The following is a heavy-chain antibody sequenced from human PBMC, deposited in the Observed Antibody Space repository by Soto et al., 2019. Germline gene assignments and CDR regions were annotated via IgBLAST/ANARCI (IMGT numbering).Heavy chain of an antibody. CDR3: ARALTTVTTGGWFDP. J-gene: IGHJ5*02. Sequence: QVQLMQSGAEEKKPGASVKVSCKASGYTFTSYAMHWVRQAPGQRLEWMGWINAGNGNTKYSQKFQGRVTITRDTSASTAYMELSSLRSEDTAVYYCARALTTVTTGGWFDPWGQGTLVTVSS. V-gene: IGHV1-3*05. CDR1: GYTFTSYA. D-gene: IGHD4-17*01. CDR2: INAGNGNT.